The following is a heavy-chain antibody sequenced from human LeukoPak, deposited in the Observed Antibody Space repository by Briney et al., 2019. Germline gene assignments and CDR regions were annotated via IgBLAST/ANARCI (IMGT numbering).Heavy chain of an antibody. Sequence: VASVKVSCKTSGNTFSSYDINWVRQATGQGLEWMGWMNPNSGNTAYAQKFQGRVTMTRDTSISTAYMELSSLRSEDTAVYYCARGGTLVQGVTVLYGVDVWGQGTTVTVSS. D-gene: IGHD3-10*01. CDR3: ARGGTLVQGVTVLYGVDV. J-gene: IGHJ6*02. V-gene: IGHV1-8*01. CDR1: GNTFSSYD. CDR2: MNPNSGNT.